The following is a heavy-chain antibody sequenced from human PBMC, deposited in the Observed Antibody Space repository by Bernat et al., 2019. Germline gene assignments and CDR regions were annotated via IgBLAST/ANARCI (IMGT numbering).Heavy chain of an antibody. CDR2: ISYDGSNK. D-gene: IGHD6-13*01. CDR1: GFTFSSYG. CDR3: AKESRSSSWYHF. V-gene: IGHV3-30*18. J-gene: IGHJ4*02. Sequence: QVQLVESGGGVVQPGRSLRLSCAASGFTFSSYGMHWVRQAPGKGLEWVAVISYDGSNKYYADSVKGRFTISRDNSKNTLYLQMNSLRAEDTAVYYCAKESRSSSWYHFWGERTLVTVSS.